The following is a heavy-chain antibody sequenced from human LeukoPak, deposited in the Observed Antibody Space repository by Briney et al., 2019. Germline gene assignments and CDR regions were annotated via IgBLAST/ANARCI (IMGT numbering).Heavy chain of an antibody. V-gene: IGHV4-34*01. CDR1: GVSFSGYY. CDR2: MNHSGST. D-gene: IGHD2-21*02. Sequence: PSETLSLTCAVYGVSFSGYYWSWIRQPPGKGLEWIGEMNHSGSTDYNPSLKSRVTISVDTSKNQFSLKLSSVTAADTAVYYCARAMTLDAFDIWGQGTMVTVSS. CDR3: ARAMTLDAFDI. J-gene: IGHJ3*02.